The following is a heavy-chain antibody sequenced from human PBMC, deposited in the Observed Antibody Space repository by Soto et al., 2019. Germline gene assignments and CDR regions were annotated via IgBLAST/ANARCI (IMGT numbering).Heavy chain of an antibody. CDR3: ARAGLGYCTSTSCHPGFDI. CDR1: GSTFSNYW. J-gene: IGHJ3*02. Sequence: HPGGSLRLSCAASGSTFSNYWMQWVRQAPGKGLEWVSRINGDGRTTIYADSVKGRFTISRDNAKNTLYLQMNSLRAEDTAVYYCARAGLGYCTSTSCHPGFDIWGQGTMVTVSS. CDR2: INGDGRTT. V-gene: IGHV3-74*01. D-gene: IGHD2-2*01.